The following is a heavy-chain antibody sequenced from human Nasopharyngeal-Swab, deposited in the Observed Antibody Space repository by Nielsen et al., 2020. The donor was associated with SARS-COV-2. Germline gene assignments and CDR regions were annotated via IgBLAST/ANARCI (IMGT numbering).Heavy chain of an antibody. Sequence: RQAPGKGLEWIGYIYYNGSTYYNPSLKSRVNISPDTSKNQFSLKLSSVTAADTAVYYCASYLGYCSGGSCYSLFDYWGQRTLVTVSS. CDR2: IYYNGST. D-gene: IGHD2-15*01. CDR3: ASYLGYCSGGSCYSLFDY. V-gene: IGHV4-31*02. J-gene: IGHJ4*02.